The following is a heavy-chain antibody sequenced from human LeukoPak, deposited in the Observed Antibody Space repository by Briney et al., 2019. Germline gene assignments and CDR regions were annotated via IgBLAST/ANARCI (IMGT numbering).Heavy chain of an antibody. D-gene: IGHD2-2*01. CDR1: GGSISSYY. J-gene: IGHJ6*03. CDR3: ARDSPHCSSTSCEYYYYMDV. Sequence: PSETPSLTCTVSGGSISSYYWSWIRQPAGKGLEWIGRIYTSGSTNYNPSLKSRVTMSVDTSKNQFSLKLSSVTAADTAVYYCARDSPHCSSTSCEYYYYMDVWGKGTTVTVSS. V-gene: IGHV4-4*07. CDR2: IYTSGST.